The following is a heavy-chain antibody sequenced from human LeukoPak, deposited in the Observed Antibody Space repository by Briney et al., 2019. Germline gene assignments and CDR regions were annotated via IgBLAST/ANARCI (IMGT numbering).Heavy chain of an antibody. J-gene: IGHJ5*02. Sequence: GGSLRLSCAASGLTFSSYAMSWVRQAPGKGLEWVSAISGSGGSTYYADSVKGRFTISRDNSKNTLYLQMNSLRAEDTAVYYCAKAPDIVVVPAANNWFDPWGQGTLVTVSS. D-gene: IGHD2-2*01. CDR2: ISGSGGST. CDR1: GLTFSSYA. CDR3: AKAPDIVVVPAANNWFDP. V-gene: IGHV3-23*01.